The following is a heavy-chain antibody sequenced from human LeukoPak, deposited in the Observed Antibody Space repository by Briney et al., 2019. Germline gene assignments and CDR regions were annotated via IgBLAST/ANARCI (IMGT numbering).Heavy chain of an antibody. J-gene: IGHJ6*02. CDR2: INPSGGIT. CDR3: ARPTSIIPAANIYYYYYGMDV. D-gene: IGHD2-2*01. CDR1: GYTFTSYY. Sequence: GASVKASCKASGYTFTSYYMHWVRQAPGQGLEWMGIINPSGGITTYAQKFQGRVTMTRDTSTSTVYMELSSLRSEDTAVYYCARPTSIIPAANIYYYYYGMDVWGQGTTVTVSS. V-gene: IGHV1-46*01.